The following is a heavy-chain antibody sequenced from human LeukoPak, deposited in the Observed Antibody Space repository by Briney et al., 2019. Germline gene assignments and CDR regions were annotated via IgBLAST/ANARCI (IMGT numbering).Heavy chain of an antibody. J-gene: IGHJ3*01. D-gene: IGHD1-26*01. V-gene: IGHV3-7*01. CDR2: MNGDGSQI. CDR3: VAWGNSGNS. Sequence: GGSLRLSCAASGFTFSGHWMSWVRRAPAKGLEWVAHMNGDGSQIYYMDFVKGRFTISRDNAKNSLCLQMNGLRAEDTAVYYCVAWGNSGNSWGQGTMVIVSS. CDR1: GFTFSGHW.